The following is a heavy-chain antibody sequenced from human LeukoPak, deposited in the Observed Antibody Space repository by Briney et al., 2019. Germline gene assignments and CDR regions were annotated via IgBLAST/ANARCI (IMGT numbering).Heavy chain of an antibody. CDR3: AKDLRAGTGGFDI. CDR1: GFTVSSNY. J-gene: IGHJ3*02. D-gene: IGHD6-19*01. CDR2: IYSGGST. V-gene: IGHV3-53*01. Sequence: GGSLRLSCAASGFTVSSNYMSWVRQAPGKGLEWDSVIYSGGSTFYADSVKGRFTISRDNSKNTLYLQMNSLRAEDTAVYYCAKDLRAGTGGFDIWGQGTMVTVSS.